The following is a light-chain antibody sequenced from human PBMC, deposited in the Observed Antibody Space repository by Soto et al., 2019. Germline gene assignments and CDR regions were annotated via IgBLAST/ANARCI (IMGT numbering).Light chain of an antibody. CDR1: SIDVGGYNY. Sequence: QSVLTQPASVYGAPGQSITISCTGTSIDVGGYNYVSWLQQHPGKVPKLIIYDVSSRPSGVSNRFSGSKSGNTASLTISGLQAEDEADYYCTSYTSSNTHVFGGGTKLTVL. CDR2: DVS. J-gene: IGLJ2*01. V-gene: IGLV2-14*01. CDR3: TSYTSSNTHV.